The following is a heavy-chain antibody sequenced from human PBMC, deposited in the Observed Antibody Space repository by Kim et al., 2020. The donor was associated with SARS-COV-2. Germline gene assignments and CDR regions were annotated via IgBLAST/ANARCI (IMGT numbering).Heavy chain of an antibody. V-gene: IGHV3-11*05. D-gene: IGHD4-17*01. J-gene: IGHJ4*02. Sequence: YTNYADSVKGRFTISRDNAKNSLYLQMNSLRAEDTAVYYCARDYGDYFDYWGQGTLVTVSS. CDR2: YT. CDR3: ARDYGDYFDY.